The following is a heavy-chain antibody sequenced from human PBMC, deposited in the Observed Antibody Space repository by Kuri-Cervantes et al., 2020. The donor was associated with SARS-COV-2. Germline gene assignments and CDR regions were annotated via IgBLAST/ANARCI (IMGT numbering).Heavy chain of an antibody. D-gene: IGHD3-10*01. Sequence: GGSLRLSCAASGFTFSSYAMSWVRQAPGKGLEWVSAISGSGGSTYYADSVKGRFTISRDNSKNTLYLQMNSLRAEDTAVYYCAKEGFFYGSGRHFDYWGQGTLVPSPQ. V-gene: IGHV3-23*01. CDR3: AKEGFFYGSGRHFDY. J-gene: IGHJ4*02. CDR1: GFTFSSYA. CDR2: ISGSGGST.